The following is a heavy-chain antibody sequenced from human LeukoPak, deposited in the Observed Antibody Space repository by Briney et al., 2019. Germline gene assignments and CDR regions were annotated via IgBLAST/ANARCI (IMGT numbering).Heavy chain of an antibody. CDR2: ISLTGDST. CDR1: GFTLINHA. J-gene: IGHJ6*03. V-gene: IGHV3-64*01. D-gene: IGHD3-10*01. Sequence: PGGSLRLSCVASGFTLINHAMHWVRQGPGKGLEYVSAISLTGDSTYYANSVKGRFTISRDDSKNTLYLQMGSLRTEDMAVYYCARSYASGIHYMDVWGKGSTVTVSS. CDR3: ARSYASGIHYMDV.